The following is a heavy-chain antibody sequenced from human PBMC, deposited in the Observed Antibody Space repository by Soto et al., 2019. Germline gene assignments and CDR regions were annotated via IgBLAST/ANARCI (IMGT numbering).Heavy chain of an antibody. CDR2: IYYSGST. J-gene: IGHJ4*02. CDR3: ASRRGYDYGGNFFDY. V-gene: IGHV4-30-4*01. Sequence: QVQLQESGPGLVKPSQTLSLTCTVSGGSISSGDYYWSWIRQPPGKGLEWIGYIYYSGSTYYNPSLKSRVTISVDTSKNQFSLKLSSVTAADTAVYYCASRRGYDYGGNFFDYWGQGTLVTVSS. CDR1: GGSISSGDYY. D-gene: IGHD4-17*01.